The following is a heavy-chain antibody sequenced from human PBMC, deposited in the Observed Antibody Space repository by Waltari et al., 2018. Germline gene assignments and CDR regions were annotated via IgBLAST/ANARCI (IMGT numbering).Heavy chain of an antibody. CDR1: GHSFTSYG. V-gene: IGHV1-18*01. Sequence: QVQLVQSGAEVKKPGATVKVSCKASGHSFTSYGISWVRQAPGQVLEWMGWISAYNGNTNYAQKLQGRVTMTTDTSTSTAYMELRSLRSDDTAVYYCARDNGPTGIVGATVDWGQGTLVTVSS. CDR3: ARDNGPTGIVGATVD. CDR2: ISAYNGNT. J-gene: IGHJ4*02. D-gene: IGHD1-26*01.